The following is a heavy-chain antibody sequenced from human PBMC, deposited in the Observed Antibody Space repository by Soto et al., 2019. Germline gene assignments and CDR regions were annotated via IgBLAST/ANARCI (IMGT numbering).Heavy chain of an antibody. D-gene: IGHD3-9*01. Sequence: SETLSLTCTVSGGSISSGGYYWSWIRQHPGKGLEWIGYIYYSGSTYHNPSLKSRVTISVDTSKNQFSLKLSSVTAADTAVYYCARVPDILTGYFIDYWGQGTLVTVSS. CDR1: GGSISSGGYY. CDR2: IYYSGST. CDR3: ARVPDILTGYFIDY. V-gene: IGHV4-31*03. J-gene: IGHJ4*02.